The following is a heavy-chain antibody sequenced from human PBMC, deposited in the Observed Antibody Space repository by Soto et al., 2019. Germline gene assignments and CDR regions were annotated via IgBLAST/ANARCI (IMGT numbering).Heavy chain of an antibody. D-gene: IGHD2-15*01. V-gene: IGHV1-46*01. CDR2: VNPSGGST. J-gene: IGHJ1*01. CDR1: GYIFTAYS. CDR3: AREENCSDGICYSEYFLR. Sequence: QVQLVQSGAEVKKPGASVKVSCKASGYIFTAYSMHWVRQAPGQGLEWMGVVNPSGGSTNYAQKFQGTITITRDTSTSTVYMELGGLRSEDPAVYYCAREENCSDGICYSEYFLRWGQGTLVTVSS.